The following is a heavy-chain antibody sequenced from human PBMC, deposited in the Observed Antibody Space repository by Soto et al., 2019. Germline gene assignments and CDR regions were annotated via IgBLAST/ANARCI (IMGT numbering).Heavy chain of an antibody. V-gene: IGHV4-59*01. D-gene: IGHD6-13*01. Sequence: SETLSLTCTVSGGSISGYYWSWIRQPPGKGLEWIGYMYNTGSTVYNPSFKSRVTISVDTSKNQFSLKLNSVTAADTAVYYCARLRGLAAAGPNTYHSLDFWGQGTTVTVSS. CDR1: GGSISGYY. CDR3: ARLRGLAAAGPNTYHSLDF. J-gene: IGHJ6*02. CDR2: MYNTGST.